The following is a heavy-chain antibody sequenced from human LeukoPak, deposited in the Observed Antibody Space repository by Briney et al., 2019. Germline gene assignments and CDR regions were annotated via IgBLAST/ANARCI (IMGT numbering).Heavy chain of an antibody. J-gene: IGHJ5*01. D-gene: IGHD2-2*01. V-gene: IGHV3-64*02. CDR2: ITSNGGST. Sequence: GGSLRLSCADSGFAFSKSVRSSLRQAPGKGLEYVSAITSNGGSTYYADSVKGRFTISRDNSKSTLYLHMGSLRAEDMAVYYCARVCSTTTCSPAIESWGQGTLVTVSS. CDR3: ARVCSTTTCSPAIES. CDR1: GFAFSKSV.